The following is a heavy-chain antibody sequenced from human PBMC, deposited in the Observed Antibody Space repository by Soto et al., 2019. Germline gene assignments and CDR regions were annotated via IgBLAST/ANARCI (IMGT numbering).Heavy chain of an antibody. D-gene: IGHD5-18*01. CDR2: IYYSGIT. J-gene: IGHJ6*02. V-gene: IGHV4-59*01. Sequence: PSETLSLTCTVSGGSISSYYWSWIRQPPGKGLEWIGYIYYSGITNYNPSLKSRVTISVDTSKNQFSLKLSSVSSVFRLYLQMNSLKTEDTAVYYCTTVDTAMVLYYGMDVWGQGTTVTVSS. CDR1: GGSISSYY. CDR3: NSLKTEDTAVYYCTTVDTAMVLYYGMDV.